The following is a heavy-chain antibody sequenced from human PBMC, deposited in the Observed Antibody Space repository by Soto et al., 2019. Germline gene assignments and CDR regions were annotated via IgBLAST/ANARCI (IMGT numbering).Heavy chain of an antibody. V-gene: IGHV4-31*03. J-gene: IGHJ5*02. CDR1: GGSISSGGYY. Sequence: PSDTLSLTCTVSGGSISSGGYYWSWIRQHPGKGLEWIGYIYYSGSTYYNPSLKSRVTISVDTSKNQFSLKLSSVTAADTAVYYCARGHIVVVPAATYNWFDPWGQGTLVTVSS. D-gene: IGHD2-2*01. CDR2: IYYSGST. CDR3: ARGHIVVVPAATYNWFDP.